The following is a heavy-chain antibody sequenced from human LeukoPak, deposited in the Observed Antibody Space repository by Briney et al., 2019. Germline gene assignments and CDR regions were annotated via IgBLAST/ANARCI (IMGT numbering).Heavy chain of an antibody. CDR2: IRYDGSNK. Sequence: GGSLRLSCAASGFTFDDYGMSWVRQAPGKGLEWVAFIRYDGSNKYYADSVKGRFTISRDNSKNTLYLQMNSLRAEDTAVYYCAKGGGYLLEPLYYFDYWGQGTLVTVSS. D-gene: IGHD3-22*01. V-gene: IGHV3-30*02. CDR1: GFTFDDYG. CDR3: AKGGGYLLEPLYYFDY. J-gene: IGHJ4*02.